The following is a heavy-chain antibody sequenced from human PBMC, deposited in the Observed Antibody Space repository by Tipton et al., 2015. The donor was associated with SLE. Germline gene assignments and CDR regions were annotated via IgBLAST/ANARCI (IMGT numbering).Heavy chain of an antibody. CDR3: ARDLPYYYDSSGFGMDV. CDR1: GYSISSGFY. Sequence: TLSLTCTVSGYSISSGFYWGWIRQPPGKGLEWIGEINHSGSTNYNPSLKSRVTISVDTSKNQFSLKLSSMTAADTAVYYCARDLPYYYDSSGFGMDVWGQGTTVTVSS. CDR2: INHSGST. V-gene: IGHV4-38-2*02. J-gene: IGHJ6*02. D-gene: IGHD3-22*01.